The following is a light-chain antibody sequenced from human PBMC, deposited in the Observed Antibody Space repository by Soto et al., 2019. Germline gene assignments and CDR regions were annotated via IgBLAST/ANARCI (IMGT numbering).Light chain of an antibody. J-gene: IGKJ1*01. CDR2: KAS. CDR3: QQYSTYTPRT. CDR1: QTISSW. V-gene: IGKV1-5*03. Sequence: DIQMTQSPSTLSGSVGDRVTMTCRASQTISSWLSWYQQKPGKAPKLPIYKASTLKSGVPSRFSGSGSGTEFTLTISSLQPDDFATYYCQQYSTYTPRTFGQGTKVDIK.